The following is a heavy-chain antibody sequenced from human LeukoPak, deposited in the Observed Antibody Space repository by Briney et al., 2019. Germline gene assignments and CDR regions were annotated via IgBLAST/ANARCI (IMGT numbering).Heavy chain of an antibody. CDR2: IYPGDSDT. J-gene: IGHJ5*02. D-gene: IGHD3-22*01. CDR3: ATLNGDYYDSSGYYPYNWFDP. Sequence: SLKIFCGGSGYSVTRYWFGLVRQIPKKGLEWMGIIYPGDSDTRYSPSFQGQVTISADKSISTAYLQWSSLKASDTAMYYCATLNGDYYDSSGYYPYNWFDPWGQGTLVTVSS. CDR1: GYSVTRYW. V-gene: IGHV5-51*01.